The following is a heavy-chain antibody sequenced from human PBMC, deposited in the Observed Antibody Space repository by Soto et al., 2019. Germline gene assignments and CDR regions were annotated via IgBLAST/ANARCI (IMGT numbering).Heavy chain of an antibody. J-gene: IGHJ5*02. V-gene: IGHV4-61*01. CDR1: GASVSNIIHY. CDR2: VHSSGST. Sequence: SETLSLTCSVSGASVSNIIHYWSWIRQPPGKGLEWIGCVHSSGSTSYNPSLKSRVTISVDTTKNQFSLKLSSVTAADTAVYYCAREPRAWGQGTLVTVSS. CDR3: AREPRA.